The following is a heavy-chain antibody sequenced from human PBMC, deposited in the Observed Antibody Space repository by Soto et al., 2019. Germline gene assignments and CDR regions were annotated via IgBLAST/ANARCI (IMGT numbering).Heavy chain of an antibody. D-gene: IGHD3-10*01. J-gene: IGHJ4*01. V-gene: IGHV3-48*03. Sequence: PGGSLRLSCVASGITFSTYEVNWVRQAPGKGLEWVSYISSSGRTKYYADSVKGRFTISRDDAKNSVYLQMNSLRAEDAALYYFTRELISAYYSDYCGQGILVTVSS. CDR3: TRELISAYYSDY. CDR1: GITFSTYE. CDR2: ISSSGRTK.